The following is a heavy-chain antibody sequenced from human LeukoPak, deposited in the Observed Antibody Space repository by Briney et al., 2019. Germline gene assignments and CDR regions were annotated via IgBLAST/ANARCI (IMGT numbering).Heavy chain of an antibody. CDR3: ARDGGYSSGWTGNWFDP. CDR2: IYYSGST. CDR1: GGSISSYY. J-gene: IGHJ5*02. V-gene: IGHV4-59*01. Sequence: SETLSLTCTVSGGSISSYYWSWIRQPPGKGLEWIGYIYYSGSTNYNPSLKSRVTISVDTSKNQFSLKLSSVTAADTAVYYCARDGGYSSGWTGNWFDPWGQGTLVTVSS. D-gene: IGHD6-19*01.